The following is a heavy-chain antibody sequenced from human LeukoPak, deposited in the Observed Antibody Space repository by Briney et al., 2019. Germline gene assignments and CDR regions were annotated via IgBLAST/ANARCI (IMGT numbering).Heavy chain of an antibody. CDR3: AKGGGWLYYFDY. CDR1: GFTFSSFA. CDR2: ISDRGGST. D-gene: IGHD6-19*01. J-gene: IGHJ4*02. V-gene: IGHV3-23*01. Sequence: GGSLRLSCAASGFTFSSFAINWVRQAPGKGLEWVSAISDRGGSTYYADSVKGRFTISRDNSKNTLYLQMYSLRAEDTAVYYCAKGGGWLYYFDYWGQGTLVTVSS.